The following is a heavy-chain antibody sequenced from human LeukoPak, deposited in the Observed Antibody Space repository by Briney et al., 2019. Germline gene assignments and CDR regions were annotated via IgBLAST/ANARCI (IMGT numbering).Heavy chain of an antibody. CDR2: IYHSGST. Sequence: PSETLSLTSAVSGVSISSGGYSWSWIRQPPGRGRGWIGYIYHSGSTYYNPSLKTRATISVNRSKNQFSLKLSSVPGADTAVYYCARGGGRFGEFTAFDYWGQGTLVTVSS. J-gene: IGHJ4*02. CDR1: GVSISSGGYS. D-gene: IGHD3-10*01. V-gene: IGHV4-30-2*01. CDR3: ARGGGRFGEFTAFDY.